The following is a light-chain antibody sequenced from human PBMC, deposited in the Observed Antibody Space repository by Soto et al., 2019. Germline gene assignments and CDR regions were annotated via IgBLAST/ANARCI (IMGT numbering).Light chain of an antibody. CDR3: SSYGGNSNFV. J-gene: IGLJ1*01. V-gene: IGLV2-8*01. CDR2: DVT. CDR1: SSDVGGYNY. Sequence: QSALTQPPSASGSLGQSVTISCTGTSSDVGGYNYVSWYQQHPGKAPKLMIYDVTTRPSGVPDRFSGSKSGNTASLTVSGLQADDLADYYCSSYGGNSNFVFGTVTK.